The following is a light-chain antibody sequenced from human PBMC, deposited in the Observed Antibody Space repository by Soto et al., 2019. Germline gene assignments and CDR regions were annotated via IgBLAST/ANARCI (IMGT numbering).Light chain of an antibody. J-gene: IGLJ1*01. CDR3: SSYAGSNTLI. V-gene: IGLV2-14*01. CDR2: EVS. CDR1: SSDIGGYIY. Sequence: QSALTQPASVSGSPGQSITISCTGTSSDIGGYIYVSWYQQHPGKAPQLMIYEVSNRPSGVSHRFSGSKSGNAASLTISGLQAEDEAYYYCSSYAGSNTLIFGTGTKLTVL.